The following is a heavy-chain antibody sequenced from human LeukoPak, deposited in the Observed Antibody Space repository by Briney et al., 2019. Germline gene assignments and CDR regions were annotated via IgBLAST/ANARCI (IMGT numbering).Heavy chain of an antibody. J-gene: IGHJ4*02. Sequence: SETLSLTCTVSGGSISTYYWTWIRQPPGKGLEWIGYIYDSGSTNYNPSLKSRVTISVDTSKNQFSLKLSSVTAADTAVYYCARGGSRGYYGSGGIFDYWGQGTLVTVSS. CDR1: GGSISTYY. CDR2: IYDSGST. V-gene: IGHV4-59*01. CDR3: ARGGSRGYYGSGGIFDY. D-gene: IGHD3-10*01.